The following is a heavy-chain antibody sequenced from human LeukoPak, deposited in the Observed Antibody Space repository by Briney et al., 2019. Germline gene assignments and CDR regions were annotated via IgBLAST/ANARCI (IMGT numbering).Heavy chain of an antibody. D-gene: IGHD4-17*01. CDR2: ISYDGSNK. Sequence: GGSLRLSCAASGFTFSSYGMHWVRQAPGKGLEWVAVISYDGSNKYYADSVKGRFTISRDNSKNTLYLQMNSLRAEDTAVYYCAKEGYGDYKKDYYYYGMDVWGQGTTVTAPS. J-gene: IGHJ6*02. V-gene: IGHV3-30*18. CDR1: GFTFSSYG. CDR3: AKEGYGDYKKDYYYYGMDV.